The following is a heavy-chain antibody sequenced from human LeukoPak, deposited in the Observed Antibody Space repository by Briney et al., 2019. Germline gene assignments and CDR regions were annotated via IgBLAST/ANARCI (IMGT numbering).Heavy chain of an antibody. CDR1: GGSISSSSYY. CDR2: IYYSGST. J-gene: IGHJ4*02. Sequence: KPSETLSLTCTVSGGSISSSSYYWGWIRQPPGKGLEWIGSIYYSGSTYYNPSLKSRVTISVDTSKNQFSLKLSSVTAADTAVYYCARAEPRITMIGDYWGQGTQVTVSS. CDR3: ARAEPRITMIGDY. D-gene: IGHD3-22*01. V-gene: IGHV4-39*07.